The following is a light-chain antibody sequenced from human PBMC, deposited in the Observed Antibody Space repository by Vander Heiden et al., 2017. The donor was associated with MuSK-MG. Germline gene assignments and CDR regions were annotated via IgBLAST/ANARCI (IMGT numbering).Light chain of an antibody. J-gene: IGKJ3*01. CDR2: DAS. Sequence: ETVLTQSPATLSVSPGERVTLSCRASQSISSNLAWYQQKPGQTPRLLIYDASTRATSIPARISDSGSGTDFTLTISSLQSEDFAVYYCQQYNNLPFTFGHGTKVDVK. CDR3: QQYNNLPFT. V-gene: IGKV3-15*01. CDR1: QSISSN.